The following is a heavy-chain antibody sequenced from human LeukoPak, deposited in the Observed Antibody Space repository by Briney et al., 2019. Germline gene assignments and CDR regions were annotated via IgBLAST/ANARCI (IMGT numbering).Heavy chain of an antibody. Sequence: GIXXXXGRLGYADSVKGRLTISRDNAKNSLYLQMNSLRAEDTALYYCAKAARYSSSWRSLYYYYGMDVWGQGTTVTVSS. J-gene: IGHJ6*02. D-gene: IGHD6-13*01. V-gene: IGHV3-9*01. CDR3: AKAARYSSSWRSLYYYYGMDV. CDR2: IXXXXGRL.